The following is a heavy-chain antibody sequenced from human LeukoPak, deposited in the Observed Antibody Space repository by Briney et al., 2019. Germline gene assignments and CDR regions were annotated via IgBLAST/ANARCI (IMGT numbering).Heavy chain of an antibody. CDR3: ARSGKDAFDI. D-gene: IGHD5-12*01. Sequence: SQTLSLTCAVSGGSISSGGYSWSWIRQPPGKGLEWIGYIYHSGSTYYNPSLKSRVTISVDRSKNQFSLKLSSVTAADTAVYYCARSGKDAFDIWGQGTMVTVSS. V-gene: IGHV4-30-2*01. J-gene: IGHJ3*02. CDR1: GGSISSGGYS. CDR2: IYHSGST.